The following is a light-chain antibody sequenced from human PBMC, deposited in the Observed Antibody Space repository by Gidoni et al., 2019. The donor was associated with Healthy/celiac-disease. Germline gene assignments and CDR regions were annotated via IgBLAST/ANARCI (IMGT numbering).Light chain of an antibody. CDR2: AAS. J-gene: IGKJ1*01. CDR1: QGIRND. CDR3: LQDYNYPWT. V-gene: IGKV1-6*01. Sequence: AIQITPSPSSLSASVGDSVTITCRASQGIRNDLGWYQQKPGKAPKLLIYAASRLQSGVPSMFSGSGSGTDFTLTISSLQPEDFATYYCLQDYNYPWTFGQGTKVEIK.